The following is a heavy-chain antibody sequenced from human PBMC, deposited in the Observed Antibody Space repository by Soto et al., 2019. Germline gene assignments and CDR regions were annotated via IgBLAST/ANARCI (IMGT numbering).Heavy chain of an antibody. CDR1: GFTFDDYA. V-gene: IGHV3-9*01. J-gene: IGHJ6*02. CDR2: ISWNSGSI. CDR3: AKDRGYSSSWSNDYYYYGMDV. D-gene: IGHD6-13*01. Sequence: EVQLVESGGGLVQPGRSLRLSCAASGFTFDDYAMHWVRQAPGKGLEWVSGISWNSGSIGYADSVKGRFTISRDNAKNSLYLQMNSLRAEDTALYYCAKDRGYSSSWSNDYYYYGMDVWGQGTTVTVSS.